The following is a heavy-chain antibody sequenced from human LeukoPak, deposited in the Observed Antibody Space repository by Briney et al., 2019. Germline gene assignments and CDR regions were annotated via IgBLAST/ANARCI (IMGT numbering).Heavy chain of an antibody. V-gene: IGHV3-9*01. CDR2: ISWNSGSI. CDR1: GFTFDDYA. J-gene: IGHJ5*02. D-gene: IGHD6-19*01. Sequence: GMSLRLSCAASGFTFDDYAMHWVRQAPGKGLEWVSGISWNSGSIGYADSVKGRFTISRDNAKSTLYLQMNSLRAEDTALYYCAREDSSGTYTWGQGNLVTVSA. CDR3: AREDSSGTYT.